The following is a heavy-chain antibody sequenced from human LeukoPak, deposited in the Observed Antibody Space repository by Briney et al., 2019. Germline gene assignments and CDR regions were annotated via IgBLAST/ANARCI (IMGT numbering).Heavy chain of an antibody. J-gene: IGHJ4*02. CDR3: AKEYCSSTSCYVSD. Sequence: GGSLRLSCAASGFTFCSYGMHWVRQAPGKGLEWVAFIRYDGSNKYYADSVKGRFTISRDNSKNTLYLQMNSLRAEDTAVYYCAKEYCSSTSCYVSDWGQGTLVTVSS. V-gene: IGHV3-30*02. CDR1: GFTFCSYG. CDR2: IRYDGSNK. D-gene: IGHD2-2*01.